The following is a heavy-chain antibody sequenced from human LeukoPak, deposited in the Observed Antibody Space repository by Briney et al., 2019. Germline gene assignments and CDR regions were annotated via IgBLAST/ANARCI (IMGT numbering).Heavy chain of an antibody. CDR2: IYYSGST. J-gene: IGHJ4*02. V-gene: IGHV4-59*01. CDR3: ARVQRPLDGADY. Sequence: ASETLSLTCSVSGGSISSNYWSWIRQPPGKGLEWIGYIYYSGSTYYNPSLKSRVTISVDTSKNLFSLKLSSVTGADTAVYYRARVQRPLDGADYWGQGTLVTVSS. CDR1: GGSISSNY. D-gene: IGHD1-1*01.